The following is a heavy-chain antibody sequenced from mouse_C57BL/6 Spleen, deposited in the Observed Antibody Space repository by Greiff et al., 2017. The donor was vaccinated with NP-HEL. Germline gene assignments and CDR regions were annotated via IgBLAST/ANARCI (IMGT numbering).Heavy chain of an antibody. CDR3: ASGDYYGSSAFAY. CDR2: ILPGSGST. Sequence: VQLQQSGAELMKPGASVKLSCKATGYTFTGYWIEWVKQRPGHGLEWIGEILPGSGSTNYNEKFKGKATLTADTSSNTAYMQLSSLTTEDSAIYYCASGDYYGSSAFAYWGQGTLVTVSA. D-gene: IGHD1-1*01. CDR1: GYTFTGYW. J-gene: IGHJ3*01. V-gene: IGHV1-9*01.